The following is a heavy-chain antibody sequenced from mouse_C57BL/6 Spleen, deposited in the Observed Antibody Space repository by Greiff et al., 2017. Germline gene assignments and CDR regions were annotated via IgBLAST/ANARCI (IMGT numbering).Heavy chain of an antibody. D-gene: IGHD2-1*01. V-gene: IGHV1-7*01. CDR2: INPSSGYT. J-gene: IGHJ3*01. CDR3: SRDYGNCETWKAY. CDR1: GYTITSYW. Sequence: VQLQQSGAELAKPGASVKLSCKASGYTITSYWMHWVKQRPGQGLEWIGYINPSSGYTKYTQKFKDKATLTADKSSSTAYMQLSSLTSEDSAVDYCSRDYGNCETWKAYWGQGTLVTVSA.